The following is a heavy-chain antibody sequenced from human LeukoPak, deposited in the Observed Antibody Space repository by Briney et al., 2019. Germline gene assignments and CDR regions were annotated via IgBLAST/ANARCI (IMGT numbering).Heavy chain of an antibody. D-gene: IGHD3-22*01. Sequence: SETLSLTCAVYGGSFSGYYWSWIRQPPGKGLEWIGEINHSGSTNYNPSLKSRVTISVDTSKNQFSLKLSSVTAADTAVYYCAGKGYDSSVRYFQHWGQGTLVTVSS. J-gene: IGHJ1*01. V-gene: IGHV4-34*01. CDR2: INHSGST. CDR1: GGSFSGYY. CDR3: AGKGYDSSVRYFQH.